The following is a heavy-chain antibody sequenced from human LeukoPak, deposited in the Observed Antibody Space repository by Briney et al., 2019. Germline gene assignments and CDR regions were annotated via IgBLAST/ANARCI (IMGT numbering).Heavy chain of an antibody. CDR1: GGSISSYY. J-gene: IGHJ6*02. D-gene: IGHD2-8*01. CDR2: IYTSGST. CDR3: ARLSGMGAYYYYYGMDV. V-gene: IGHV4-4*07. Sequence: SETLSLTCTVSGGSISSYYWSWIRQPAGKGLEWIGRIYTSGSTNYNPSLKSRVTISVDTSKNQFSLKLSSVTAADTAVYYCARLSGMGAYYYYYGMDVWGQGTTVTVSS.